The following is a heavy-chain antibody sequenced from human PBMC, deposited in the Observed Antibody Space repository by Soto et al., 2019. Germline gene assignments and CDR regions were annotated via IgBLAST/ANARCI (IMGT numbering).Heavy chain of an antibody. J-gene: IGHJ4*02. V-gene: IGHV3-30-3*01. Sequence: QVQLVESGGVVVQPGRSLRLSCAASGFTFSSYAMHWVRQAPGKGLEWVAVISSDGSNKYYADSVKGRFTISRDNSKNTLYLQRNSLRAEATAVYYCERAPKLYYDSTRFDYWSQGTLVTVSS. CDR2: ISSDGSNK. CDR3: ERAPKLYYDSTRFDY. D-gene: IGHD3-22*01. CDR1: GFTFSSYA.